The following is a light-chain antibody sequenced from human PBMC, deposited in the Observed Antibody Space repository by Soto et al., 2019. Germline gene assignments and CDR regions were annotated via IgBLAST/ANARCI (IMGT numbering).Light chain of an antibody. Sequence: IVLTQSPGTPSLSPGERATLSCRASQSVPRRYLAWYQQKHGQAPRLIIYGTSSRATGIPDRFSVSGSGTDVTITISRLEKEDGAVYYCQQYNNWTITFGQGTRLEIK. CDR3: QQYNNWTIT. CDR2: GTS. CDR1: QSVPRRY. V-gene: IGKV3-20*01. J-gene: IGKJ5*01.